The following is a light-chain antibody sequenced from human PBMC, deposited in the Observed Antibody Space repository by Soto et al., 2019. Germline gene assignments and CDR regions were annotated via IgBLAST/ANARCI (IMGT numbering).Light chain of an antibody. V-gene: IGKV4-1*01. Sequence: IVMTQSPDSLAVSLGERATINCKSSQSVLYSSNTKNYLAWYQQKLGQPPKLLIYWASTRESGVPDRFSGGGSGTDFTITISSLQAEDVAVYYCQEYYSTPPLTFGGGTKVEIK. J-gene: IGKJ4*01. CDR2: WAS. CDR3: QEYYSTPPLT. CDR1: QSVLYSSNTKNY.